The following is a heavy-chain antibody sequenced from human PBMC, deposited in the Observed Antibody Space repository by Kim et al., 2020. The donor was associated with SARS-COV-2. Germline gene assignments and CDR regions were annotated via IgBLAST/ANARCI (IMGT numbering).Heavy chain of an antibody. Sequence: GGSLRLSCAASGFTFDDYAMHWVRQAPGKGLEWVSGISWNSGSIGYADSVKGRFTISRDNAKNSLYLQMNSLRAEDTALYYCAKDRGGAMATFFDYWGQGTLVTVSS. CDR1: GFTFDDYA. V-gene: IGHV3-9*01. CDR3: AKDRGGAMATFFDY. D-gene: IGHD3-16*01. J-gene: IGHJ4*02. CDR2: ISWNSGSI.